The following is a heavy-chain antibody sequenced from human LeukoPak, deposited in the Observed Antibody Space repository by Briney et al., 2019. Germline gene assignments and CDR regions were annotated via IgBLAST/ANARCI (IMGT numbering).Heavy chain of an antibody. Sequence: GGSLRLSCAASGFTFSSYAMHWVRQAPGKGLEWVAVISYDGSNKYYADSVKGRFTISRDNSKNTLYLQMNSLRAEDTAVYYCARDLVIAAAGPFDPWGQGTLVTVSS. J-gene: IGHJ5*02. CDR1: GFTFSSYA. D-gene: IGHD6-13*01. CDR3: ARDLVIAAAGPFDP. CDR2: ISYDGSNK. V-gene: IGHV3-30*14.